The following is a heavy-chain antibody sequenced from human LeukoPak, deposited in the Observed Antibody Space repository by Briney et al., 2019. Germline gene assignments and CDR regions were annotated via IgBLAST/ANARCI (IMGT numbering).Heavy chain of an antibody. CDR1: GGSISSGSYY. Sequence: SETLSLTCTVSGGSISSGSYYWGWIRQPPGKGLEWIGSLYYSGSTSYNPSLKSRVTISRDTSKNQFSLRLNSVTAGDTAVYCCARSSGSSDYGNWGQGTLVTVSS. V-gene: IGHV4-39*07. J-gene: IGHJ4*02. CDR2: LYYSGST. D-gene: IGHD4-17*01. CDR3: ARSSGSSDYGN.